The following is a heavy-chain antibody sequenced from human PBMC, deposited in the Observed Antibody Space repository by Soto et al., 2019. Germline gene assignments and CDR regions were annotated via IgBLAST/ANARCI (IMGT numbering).Heavy chain of an antibody. V-gene: IGHV1-3*01. CDR2: INAGNGNT. D-gene: IGHD6-6*01. J-gene: IGHJ5*02. CDR1: GYTFTSYA. Sequence: QVQLVQSGAEVKKPGASVKVSCKASGYTFTSYAMHWVRQAPGQRLEWMGWINAGNGNTKYSQKFQGRVTITRDTSESTAYMELSSLRSEDTAVYYCARGPSIAARYNWFDPWGQGTLVTVSS. CDR3: ARGPSIAARYNWFDP.